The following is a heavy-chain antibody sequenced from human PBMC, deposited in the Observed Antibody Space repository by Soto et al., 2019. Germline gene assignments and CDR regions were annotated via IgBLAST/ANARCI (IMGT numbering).Heavy chain of an antibody. D-gene: IGHD6-6*01. J-gene: IGHJ5*02. V-gene: IGHV3-30*18. CDR1: GFTLTRQD. CDR2: LSYDGIAK. Sequence: QEQLVESGGDVVQPGGSLRLSCAASGFTLTRQDMHWVRQAPGKGLEWVAVLSYDGIAKYYTDSVKGRFTISRDNSKKTLYRQMNSLRAEDTALYYCVKGGWYGSSSPSDRWGQGTLVTVSS. CDR3: VKGGWYGSSSPSDR.